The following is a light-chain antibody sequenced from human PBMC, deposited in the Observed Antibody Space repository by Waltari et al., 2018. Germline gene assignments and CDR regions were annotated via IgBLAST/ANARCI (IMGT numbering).Light chain of an antibody. J-gene: IGKJ1*01. CDR3: QQYNYWPPWT. Sequence: ELVMTQSPATLSVSPGERVNLSCRASQSVSSNLAWYQQNPGQAPRLLIYGASTRATGIPARFSGSGSGTEFTLTISSLQSEDFAVYYCQQYNYWPPWTFGQGTKVEIK. V-gene: IGKV3-15*01. CDR2: GAS. CDR1: QSVSSN.